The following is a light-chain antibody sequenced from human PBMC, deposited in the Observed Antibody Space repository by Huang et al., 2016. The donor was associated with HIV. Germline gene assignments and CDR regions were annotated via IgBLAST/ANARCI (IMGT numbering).Light chain of an antibody. V-gene: IGKV3-15*01. CDR1: QGVSNN. CDR2: GAS. J-gene: IGKJ1*01. CDR3: QHYNNWPPWT. Sequence: EIVMTQSPATLSVSPGERATLSCRASQGVSNNIACYQQKPGQNPRLLMHGASTRATGIAAKFSGRGSGTDFTLTITSRQAEDSAVYYCQHYNNWPPWTFGPGTQVEI.